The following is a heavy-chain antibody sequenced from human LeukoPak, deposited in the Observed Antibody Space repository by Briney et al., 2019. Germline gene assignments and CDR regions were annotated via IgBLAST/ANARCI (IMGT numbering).Heavy chain of an antibody. V-gene: IGHV4-39*01. CDR3: ARPGVRGVVVPAAIDY. D-gene: IGHD2-2*02. J-gene: IGHJ4*02. Sequence: PSGTLSLTCTVSGGSISSSSYYWGWIRQPPGKGLEWIGSIYYSGSTYYNPSLKSRVAISVDTSKNQFSLKLSSVTAADTAVYYCARPGVRGVVVPAAIDYWGQGTLVTVSS. CDR2: IYYSGST. CDR1: GGSISSSSYY.